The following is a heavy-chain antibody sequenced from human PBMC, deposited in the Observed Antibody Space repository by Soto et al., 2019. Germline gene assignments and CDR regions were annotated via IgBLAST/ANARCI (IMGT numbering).Heavy chain of an antibody. CDR2: IYHSGST. V-gene: IGHV4-4*02. J-gene: IGHJ4*02. D-gene: IGHD3-10*01. CDR1: GGSISSSNW. Sequence: QVQLQESGPGLVKPSGTLSLTCAVSGGSISSSNWWNWVRQPPGKGLEWIGEIYHSGSTNYNPSLKSRVPISVDKSKNQFSLNLSSVTAADTAVYYCARDKARYYYGSGSSTLFHYWGQGTLVTVSS. CDR3: ARDKARYYYGSGSSTLFHY.